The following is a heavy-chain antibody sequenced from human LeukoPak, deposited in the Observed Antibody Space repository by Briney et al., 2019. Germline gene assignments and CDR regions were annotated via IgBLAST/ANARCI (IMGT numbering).Heavy chain of an antibody. V-gene: IGHV3-11*01. D-gene: IGHD3-10*01. J-gene: IGHJ4*02. Sequence: GGSLRLSCAASGFTFSEYYMTWIRQSPAKGLEWVSYISGGGTTYYADSVKGRFYISRDNANNSLYLQMNSLRGDDTAVYYCARATFGEWLLDYWGQGTLVTVSS. CDR1: GFTFSEYY. CDR2: ISGGGTT. CDR3: ARATFGEWLLDY.